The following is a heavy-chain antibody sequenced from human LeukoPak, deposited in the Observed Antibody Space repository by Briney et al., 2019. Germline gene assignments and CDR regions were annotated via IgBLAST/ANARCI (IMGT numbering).Heavy chain of an antibody. CDR1: GDIVSSNSAA. Sequence: SRTLSLTCAISGDIVSSNSAAWNWIRQSPSRGLEWLGRTYYRSKWFNDYAVFVKSRITINPDTSKNQFSLQLNSVTPEDTAVYYCARETYSPTYGMDVWGQGTTVTVSS. CDR2: TYYRSKWFN. J-gene: IGHJ6*02. V-gene: IGHV6-1*01. D-gene: IGHD5-12*01. CDR3: ARETYSPTYGMDV.